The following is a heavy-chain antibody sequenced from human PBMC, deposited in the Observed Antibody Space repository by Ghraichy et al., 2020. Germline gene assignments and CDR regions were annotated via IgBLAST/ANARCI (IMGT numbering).Heavy chain of an antibody. CDR2: IWYDGSNK. D-gene: IGHD1-26*01. V-gene: IGHV3-33*01. CDR1: GFTFSSYG. J-gene: IGHJ4*02. CDR3: ARDRGLLPRSACDY. Sequence: GGSLRLSCAASGFTFSSYGMHWVRQAPGKGLEWVAVIWYDGSNKYYADSVKGRFTISRDNSKNTLYLQMNSLRAEDTAVYYCARDRGLLPRSACDYWGQGTLVTVSS.